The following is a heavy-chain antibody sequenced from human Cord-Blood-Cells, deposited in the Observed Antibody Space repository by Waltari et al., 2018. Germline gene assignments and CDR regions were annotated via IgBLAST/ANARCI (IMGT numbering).Heavy chain of an antibody. J-gene: IGHJ3*02. CDR3: ASSNLAARPSISAFDI. V-gene: IGHV3-53*02. Sequence: EVQLVETGGGMIQPGGSLRLSCAASGFPVSSNYMSRVRQPPGKGLEWVSGIYSGGSTYYADSVKGRFTISRDNSKNTLYLQMNSLRAEDTAVYYCASSNLAARPSISAFDIWGQGTMVTVSS. D-gene: IGHD6-6*01. CDR1: GFPVSSNY. CDR2: IYSGGST.